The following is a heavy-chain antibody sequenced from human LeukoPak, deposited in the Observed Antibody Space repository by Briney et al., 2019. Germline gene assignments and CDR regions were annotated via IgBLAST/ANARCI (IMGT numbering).Heavy chain of an antibody. D-gene: IGHD3-9*01. V-gene: IGHV4-34*01. J-gene: IGHJ4*02. CDR2: INRSGST. Sequence: SETLSLTCAVYGGSFSGYYWSWIRQPPGKGLEWIGEINRSGSTNYNPSLKSRVTISVDTSKNQFSLKLSSVTAADTAVYYCARRAGLRYFDWLLSFDYWGQGTLVTVSS. CDR3: ARRAGLRYFDWLLSFDY. CDR1: GGSFSGYY.